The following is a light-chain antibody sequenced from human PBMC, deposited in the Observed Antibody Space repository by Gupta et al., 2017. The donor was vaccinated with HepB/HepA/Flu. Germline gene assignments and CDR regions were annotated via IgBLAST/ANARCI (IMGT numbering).Light chain of an antibody. CDR3: AAWDYSRWGL. V-gene: IGLV1-47*01. CDR1: SSNIGTYN. CDR2: RNN. J-gene: IGLJ2*01. Sequence: SVLTQPPSASGPPGQRVTISCSGSSSNIGTYNFYWYQQVPGTAPKLLIYRNNQRPAGVPDRFSGSKSGTAASLAISGLRAEDEADYYCAAWDYSRWGLFGGGTKLTVL.